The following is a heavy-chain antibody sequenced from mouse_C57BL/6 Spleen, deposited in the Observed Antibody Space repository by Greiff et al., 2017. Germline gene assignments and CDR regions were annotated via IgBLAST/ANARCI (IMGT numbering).Heavy chain of an antibody. CDR3: AIYYGSSGGAMDY. D-gene: IGHD1-1*01. V-gene: IGHV1-7*01. CDR2: INPSSGYT. CDR1: GYTFTSYW. Sequence: QVQLQQSGAELAKPGASVKLSCKASGYTFTSYWMHWVKQRPGQGLEWIGYINPSSGYTKYNQKFKDKATLTADKSSSTAYMQLSSLTYEDSAVYDYAIYYGSSGGAMDYWGQGTSVTVSS. J-gene: IGHJ4*01.